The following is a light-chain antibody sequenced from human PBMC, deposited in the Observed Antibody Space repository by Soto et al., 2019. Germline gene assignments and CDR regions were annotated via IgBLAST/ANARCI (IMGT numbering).Light chain of an antibody. J-gene: IGLJ2*01. CDR3: CSYAGSYTHVV. V-gene: IGLV2-11*01. Sequence: QSVLTQPRSVSGSPGQSVTISCTGTSSDVGGYNYVSWYQQHPGKAPKLMIYDVSKRPSGVPDRFSGSKSGNTASLTISGLQAEDEADYYCCSYAGSYTHVVSGGGTKVTVL. CDR2: DVS. CDR1: SSDVGGYNY.